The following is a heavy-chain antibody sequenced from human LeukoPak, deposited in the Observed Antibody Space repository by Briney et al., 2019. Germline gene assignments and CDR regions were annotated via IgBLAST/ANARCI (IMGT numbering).Heavy chain of an antibody. CDR1: GYTFTGYY. V-gene: IGHV1-2*02. CDR2: INPNSGGT. Sequence: ASVKVSCKASGYTFTGYYMHWVRQAPGQGLEWMGWINPNSGGTNYAQNFQGRVTMTRDTSISTAYMELNSLRSDDTAMYYCARGEKAEYCSSNSCYYFDYWGQGTLVTVSS. CDR3: ARGEKAEYCSSNSCYYFDY. D-gene: IGHD2-2*01. J-gene: IGHJ4*02.